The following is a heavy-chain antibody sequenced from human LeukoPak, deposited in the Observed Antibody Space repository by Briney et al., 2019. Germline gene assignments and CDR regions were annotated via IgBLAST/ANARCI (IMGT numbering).Heavy chain of an antibody. V-gene: IGHV5-51*01. CDR1: GYSFTYYW. CDR3: ARQSDLEGDGSWFDH. Sequence: GESLKISCKGSGYSFTYYWIAWVRQMPGKGLEWMGVIYPGDSDTRYNPSFQGQVTISVDKSVSTAYLQWRSVKASDTAVYYCARQSDLEGDGSWFDHWGQGTLVTVSS. J-gene: IGHJ5*02. D-gene: IGHD1-26*01. CDR2: IYPGDSDT.